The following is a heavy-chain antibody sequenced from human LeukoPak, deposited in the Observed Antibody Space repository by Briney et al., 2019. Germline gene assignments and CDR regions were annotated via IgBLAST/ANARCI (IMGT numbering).Heavy chain of an antibody. V-gene: IGHV4-59*01. CDR3: ARPYGGNDAFDI. Sequence: SETLSLTCTVSGGSISSYYWSWIRQPPGKGLEWIGYIYYSGSTNYNPSLKSRVTISVDTSKNQFSLELSSVTAADTAVYYCARPYGGNDAFDIWGQGTMVTVSS. J-gene: IGHJ3*02. CDR2: IYYSGST. D-gene: IGHD4-23*01. CDR1: GGSISSYY.